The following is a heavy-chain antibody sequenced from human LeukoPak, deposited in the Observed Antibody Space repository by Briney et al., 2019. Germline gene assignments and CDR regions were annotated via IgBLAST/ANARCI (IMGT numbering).Heavy chain of an antibody. CDR3: ASRDIVVVPAAIRTPHFDY. CDR1: GDSISTGDYY. V-gene: IGHV4-30-4*08. D-gene: IGHD2-2*02. Sequence: SETLSLTCSVSGDSISTGDYYWSWIRQPPGKGLEWIGYIYYSGSTYYNPSLKSRVTISIDTSKNQFSLNLSSVTAADTAVYYCASRDIVVVPAAIRTPHFDYWGQGTLVTVSS. CDR2: IYYSGST. J-gene: IGHJ4*02.